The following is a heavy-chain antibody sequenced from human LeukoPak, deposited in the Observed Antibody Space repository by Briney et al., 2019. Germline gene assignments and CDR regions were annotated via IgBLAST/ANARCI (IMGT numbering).Heavy chain of an antibody. Sequence: SETLSLTCTVSGYSISSGYYWGWIRQPPGKGLEWIGSIYYSGSTYYNPSLKSRVTISVDTSKNQFSLKLSSVTAADTAVYYCALIQLWQRDYYYYMDVWGKGTTVTVSS. CDR1: GYSISSGYY. D-gene: IGHD5-18*01. CDR2: IYYSGST. J-gene: IGHJ6*03. V-gene: IGHV4-38-2*02. CDR3: ALIQLWQRDYYYYMDV.